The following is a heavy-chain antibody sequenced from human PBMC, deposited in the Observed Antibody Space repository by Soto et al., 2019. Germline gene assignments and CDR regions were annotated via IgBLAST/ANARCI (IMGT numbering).Heavy chain of an antibody. Sequence: SETLSLTCTVSGGSISSGGYYWSWIRQHPGKGLEWIGYIYYSGSTYYNPSLKSRVTISVDTSKNQFSLKLSSVTAADTAVYYCARDNENWFDPWGQGTLVTVSS. D-gene: IGHD1-1*01. CDR1: GGSISSGGYY. CDR3: ARDNENWFDP. J-gene: IGHJ5*02. CDR2: IYYSGST. V-gene: IGHV4-31*03.